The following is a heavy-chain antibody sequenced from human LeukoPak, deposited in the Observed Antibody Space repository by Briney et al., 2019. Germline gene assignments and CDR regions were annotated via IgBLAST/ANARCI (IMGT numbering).Heavy chain of an antibody. CDR3: ARHFRSYYYIDY. CDR2: VYYSGVT. V-gene: IGHV4-39*01. CDR1: GDSITSRSYY. J-gene: IGHJ4*02. Sequence: PSETLSLTCTVSGDSITSRSYYWGWIRQPPGKGLEWIGSVYYSGVTYYNPSLKSRVTISVDTSKNQFSLKLSSVTAADTAVYYCARHFRSYYYIDYWGQGTLVTVSS. D-gene: IGHD3-10*01.